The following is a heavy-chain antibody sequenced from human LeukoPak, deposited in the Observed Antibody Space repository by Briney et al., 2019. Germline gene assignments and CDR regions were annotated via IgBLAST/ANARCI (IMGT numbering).Heavy chain of an antibody. Sequence: SQTLSLTCVVSGDSVSSKNGAWNWIRQSPSRGLEWLARTYYRTKGYKYYAESMEVRMTISQDTSKNQYSLQLNSVTPDDTAVYYCARDFGTTGWHTFDYWGQGTLVTVSS. CDR1: GDSVSSKNGA. CDR2: TYYRTKGYK. J-gene: IGHJ4*02. CDR3: ARDFGTTGWHTFDY. D-gene: IGHD6-19*01. V-gene: IGHV6-1*01.